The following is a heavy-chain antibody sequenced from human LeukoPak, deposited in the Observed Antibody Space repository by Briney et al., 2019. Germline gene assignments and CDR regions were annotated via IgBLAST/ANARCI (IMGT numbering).Heavy chain of an antibody. CDR2: IYHSGST. CDR3: ARAGYDSSGYWY. D-gene: IGHD3-22*01. CDR1: GYSISSGYY. V-gene: IGHV4-38-2*02. Sequence: PSETLSLTCTVSGYSISSGYYWGWVRQPPGKGLEWIGSIYHSGSTYYNPSLKRRVTISVDTSKNQFSLKLSSVTAADTAVYYCARAGYDSSGYWYWGQGTLVTVSS. J-gene: IGHJ4*02.